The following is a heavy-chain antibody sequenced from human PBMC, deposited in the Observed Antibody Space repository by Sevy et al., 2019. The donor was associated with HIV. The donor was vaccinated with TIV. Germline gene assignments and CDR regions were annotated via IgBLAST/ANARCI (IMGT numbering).Heavy chain of an antibody. CDR1: GFTFSSFG. D-gene: IGHD4-17*01. V-gene: IGHV3-53*01. J-gene: IGHJ4*02. CDR2: IYIGGTT. Sequence: GGSLRLSCTASGFTFSSFGIHWVRQAPGKGLEWVSVIYIGGTTYYADSVKGRFTISRDNSKNTVYLKMNSLRAEDTAVYYCARGKHVSDYYGSFDYWGQGTLVTVSS. CDR3: ARGKHVSDYYGSFDY.